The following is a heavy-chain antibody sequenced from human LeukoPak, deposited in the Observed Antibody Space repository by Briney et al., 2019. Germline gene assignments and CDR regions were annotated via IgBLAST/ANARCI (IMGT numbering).Heavy chain of an antibody. CDR1: GGSFSSYY. CDR2: MYDSGST. Sequence: PSETLSLTCSVSGGSFSSYYWSWIRQPPGKGLELIGYMYDSGSTNYNPSLRSRVTISVDTSKNQFSLRPSSVTAADTAVYYCARHGGSYTFDLWGQGVLVTVSS. J-gene: IGHJ4*02. D-gene: IGHD1-26*01. V-gene: IGHV4-59*01. CDR3: ARHGGSYTFDL.